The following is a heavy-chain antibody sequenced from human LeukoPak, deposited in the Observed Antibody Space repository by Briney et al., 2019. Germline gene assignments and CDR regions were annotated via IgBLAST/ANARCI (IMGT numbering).Heavy chain of an antibody. D-gene: IGHD5-18*01. CDR2: IKQDGSEK. Sequence: GGSLRLSCAASGFTFSSYWMSWVRQAPGKGLEWVANIKQDGSEKYYVDSVKGRFTISRDNAKNSLYLQMNSLRAEDTALYYCARDLLGGGYSYGENYYYMDVWGKGTTVTVSS. CDR1: GFTFSSYW. V-gene: IGHV3-7*01. CDR3: ARDLLGGGYSYGENYYYMDV. J-gene: IGHJ6*03.